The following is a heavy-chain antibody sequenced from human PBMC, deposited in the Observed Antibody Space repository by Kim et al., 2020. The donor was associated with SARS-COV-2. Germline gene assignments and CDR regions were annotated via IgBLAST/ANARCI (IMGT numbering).Heavy chain of an antibody. J-gene: IGHJ4*02. D-gene: IGHD3-10*01. Sequence: YTPSHRSRVTISVGTSKNQFSLKLSSVTAADPAVYYCVGFGELYRGYFAYWGQGTLVTVSS. CDR3: VGFGELYRGYFAY. V-gene: IGHV4-59*01.